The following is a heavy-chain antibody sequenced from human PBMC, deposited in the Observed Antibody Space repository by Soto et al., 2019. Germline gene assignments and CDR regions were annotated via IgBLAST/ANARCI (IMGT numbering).Heavy chain of an antibody. CDR2: ISSSGTTI. CDR1: GFSFSVYA. D-gene: IGHD3-16*02. Sequence: EEQLVQSGGGQVKPGRSLRLSCAASGFSFSVYAMNWVRQAPGKGLEWISYISSSGTTIYYADSVKGRFTISRDNAKNSLNLQMFSLRDEDTAVYYCARQMITFGDVNVGAYDVWGQGKMVSVSS. V-gene: IGHV3-48*02. J-gene: IGHJ3*01. CDR3: ARQMITFGDVNVGAYDV.